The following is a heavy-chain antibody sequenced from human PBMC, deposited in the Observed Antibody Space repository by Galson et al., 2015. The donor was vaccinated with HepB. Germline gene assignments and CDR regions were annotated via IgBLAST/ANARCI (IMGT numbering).Heavy chain of an antibody. CDR3: ARGGSLKLVQGPYFLGPP. D-gene: IGHD2/OR15-2a*01. V-gene: IGHV1-8*01. Sequence: SVKVSCKASGYTFNNYDINWVRQAPGQGLEWLGWMNPSSSNTGYAQKFQGRVTMTRDISISTAYMELSSLRSEDTAVYYCARGGSLKLVQGPYFLGPPGAQGPLATFSS. J-gene: IGHJ4*02. CDR1: GYTFNNYD. CDR2: MNPSSSNT.